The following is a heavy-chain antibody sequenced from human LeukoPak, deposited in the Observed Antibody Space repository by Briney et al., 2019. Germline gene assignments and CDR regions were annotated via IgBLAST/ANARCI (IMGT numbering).Heavy chain of an antibody. J-gene: IGHJ6*03. CDR2: INPNSGGT. CDR1: GYTFTGYY. Sequence: ASVKVSCKASGYTFTGYYMHWVRQAPGQGLEWMGWINPNSGGTNYAQKFQGRVTMTRDTSISTAYMELSRLRSDDTAVYYCATLRNSGEQQLVRRHFGDYYYMDVLGKGTTVTVSS. V-gene: IGHV1-2*02. CDR3: ATLRNSGEQQLVRRHFGDYYYMDV. D-gene: IGHD6-13*01.